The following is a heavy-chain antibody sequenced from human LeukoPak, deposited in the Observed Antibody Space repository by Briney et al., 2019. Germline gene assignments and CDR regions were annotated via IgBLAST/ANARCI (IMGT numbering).Heavy chain of an antibody. CDR2: IYYSGST. J-gene: IGHJ4*02. CDR3: ARVGTYGSGSYLSWLDY. Sequence: SETLSLTCTVSGGSISSYYWSWIRQPPGKGLEWIGYIYYSGSTNYNPSLKSRVTISVGTSKNQFSLKLSSVTAADTAVYYCARVGTYGSGSYLSWLDYWGQGTLVTVSS. V-gene: IGHV4-59*01. CDR1: GGSISSYY. D-gene: IGHD3-10*01.